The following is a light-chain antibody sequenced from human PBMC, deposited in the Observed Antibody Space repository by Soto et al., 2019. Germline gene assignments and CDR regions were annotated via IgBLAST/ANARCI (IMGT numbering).Light chain of an antibody. CDR1: SSDVGGYNY. J-gene: IGLJ3*02. V-gene: IGLV2-14*01. CDR3: SSYTSSSNRV. Sequence: QSALTQPASVSGSPGQSITISCTATSSDVGGYNYVSWYQQHPGKAPKRMIYDVSNRPSGVSNRFSGSKSGNTASLTISGLQAEDEADYYCSSYTSSSNRVFGGGTKLTVL. CDR2: DVS.